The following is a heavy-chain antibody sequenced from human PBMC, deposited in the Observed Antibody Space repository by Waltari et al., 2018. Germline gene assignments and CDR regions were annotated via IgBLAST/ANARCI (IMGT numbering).Heavy chain of an antibody. CDR2: IFHSGST. J-gene: IGHJ6*02. V-gene: IGHV4-4*02. CDR3: ARIASSGWTKDGMDV. D-gene: IGHD6-19*01. CDR1: GGSISSSNW. Sequence: QVQLQESGPGLVKPSGTLSLTCAVSGGSISSSNWWSWVRQPPGKGLEWIGEIFHSGSTNYNPSLKRRVTISVDKSKNQFSLKLSSVTAADTAVYYCARIASSGWTKDGMDVWGQGTTVTVSS.